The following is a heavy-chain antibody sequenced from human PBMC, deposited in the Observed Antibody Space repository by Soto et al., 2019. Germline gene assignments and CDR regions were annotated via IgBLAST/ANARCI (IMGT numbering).Heavy chain of an antibody. CDR2: IKYDGTKK. Sequence: PGGSLRLSCAASGFAFSDYWMNWVRQAPGKGLEWVANIKYDGTKKDYVDSVKGRFSISRDNAKNTLSLQMNSLTAEDTAVYYCAGGGSGYHNLWGQGTLVTVSS. CDR1: GFAFSDYW. J-gene: IGHJ5*02. V-gene: IGHV3-7*01. D-gene: IGHD3-22*01. CDR3: AGGGSGYHNL.